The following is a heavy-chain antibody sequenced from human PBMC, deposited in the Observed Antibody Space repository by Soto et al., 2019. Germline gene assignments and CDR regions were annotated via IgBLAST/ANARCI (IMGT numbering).Heavy chain of an antibody. D-gene: IGHD2-2*03. CDR1: SGSISGYY. J-gene: IGHJ6*02. CDR3: ARDTGYCSSTSCDRQVGYYGMDV. V-gene: IGHV4-59*01. CDR2: IYYSGST. Sequence: SETLSLTCAVSSGSISGYYWSWIRQPPGKGLEWIGYIYYSGSTDYNPSLKSRVTISVDTSKNQFSLKLSSVTAASTAVYYCARDTGYCSSTSCDRQVGYYGMDVWGQGTTVTVSS.